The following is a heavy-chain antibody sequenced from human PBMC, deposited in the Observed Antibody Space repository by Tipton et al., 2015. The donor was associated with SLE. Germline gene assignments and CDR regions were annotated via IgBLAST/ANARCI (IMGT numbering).Heavy chain of an antibody. CDR2: ISGGGGST. CDR3: AKFEKTTDFYLDS. J-gene: IGHJ4*02. V-gene: IGHV3-23*01. D-gene: IGHD1/OR15-1a*01. Sequence: SLRLSCATSGFTFSSYPLSWVRRAPGKGLGWVSAISGGGGSTYYADFVKGRFSISIDKSKKTLFLQMNSLRVDDTATYYCAKFEKTTDFYLDSWGQGTLVSVSS. CDR1: GFTFSSYP.